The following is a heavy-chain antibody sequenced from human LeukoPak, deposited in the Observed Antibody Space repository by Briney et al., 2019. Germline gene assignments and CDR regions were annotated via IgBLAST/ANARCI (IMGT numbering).Heavy chain of an antibody. CDR1: GFTFSSYA. D-gene: IGHD3-10*01. J-gene: IGHJ4*02. CDR2: ISGSGGST. Sequence: PGGSLRLSCAASGFTFSSYAMSWVRQAPGKGLEWVSAISGSGGSTYYADSVKGRFTISRDNSKNTLYLQMNSLRAEDTAVYYCAKGHYPKGPPTYYFDYWGQGTLVTVSS. CDR3: AKGHYPKGPPTYYFDY. V-gene: IGHV3-23*01.